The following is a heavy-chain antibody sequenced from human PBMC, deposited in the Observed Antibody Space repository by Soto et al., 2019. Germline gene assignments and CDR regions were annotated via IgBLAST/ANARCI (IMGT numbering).Heavy chain of an antibody. D-gene: IGHD3-22*01. CDR1: GFTFISYA. J-gene: IGHJ3*02. CDR3: AKDRVLVVVIWAFDI. Sequence: GGSLRLSCAASGFTFISYAMSWVLQAPWKGLEWVSAISGSGGSTYYADSVKGRFTISRDNSKNTLYLQMNSLRAEDTAVYYCAKDRVLVVVIWAFDIWGQGTMVTVSS. V-gene: IGHV3-23*01. CDR2: ISGSGGST.